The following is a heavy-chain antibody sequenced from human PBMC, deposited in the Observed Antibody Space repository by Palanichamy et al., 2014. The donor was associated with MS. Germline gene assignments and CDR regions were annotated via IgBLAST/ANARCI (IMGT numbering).Heavy chain of an antibody. CDR2: ISYDGNIE. J-gene: IGHJ4*02. CDR1: GFTLSSYG. D-gene: IGHD1-26*01. Sequence: GFTLSSYGMHWVRQAPGKGLEWVAVISYDGNIEKYADSVKGRFTISRDNSKNTLYLQMNSLRAEDTAVYYCVKDIVVIPAADALDYFDFWGQGTQVTVSP. V-gene: IGHV3-30*18. CDR3: VKDIVVIPAADALDYFDF.